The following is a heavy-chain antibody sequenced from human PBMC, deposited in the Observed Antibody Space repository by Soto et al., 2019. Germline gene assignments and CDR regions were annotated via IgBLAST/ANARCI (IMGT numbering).Heavy chain of an antibody. CDR1: GGSISSYY. D-gene: IGHD3-9*01. J-gene: IGHJ3*02. V-gene: IGHV4-59*01. Sequence: PSETLSLTCTVSGGSISSYYWSWIRQPPGKGLEWIGYIYYSGSTNYNPSLKSRVTISVDTSKNRLSLKLSSVTAADTAVYYCARGNFDILTGYYAFDSWGQGKMVTVSS. CDR2: IYYSGST. CDR3: ARGNFDILTGYYAFDS.